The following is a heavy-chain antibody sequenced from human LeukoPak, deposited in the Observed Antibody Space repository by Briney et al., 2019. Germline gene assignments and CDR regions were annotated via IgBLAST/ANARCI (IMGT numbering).Heavy chain of an antibody. CDR3: ARGTVGDYNWFDL. CDR2: INSDGGIT. V-gene: IGHV3-74*01. Sequence: PGGSLRLSCAGSGFTFSSYWMHWVRQAPGKGLVWVSRINSDGGITNYADSVKGRFTISRDNVKNTLYLQMNSLGGEDTAVYYCARGTVGDYNWFDLWGQGTLVTVSS. J-gene: IGHJ5*02. D-gene: IGHD3-16*01. CDR1: GFTFSSYW.